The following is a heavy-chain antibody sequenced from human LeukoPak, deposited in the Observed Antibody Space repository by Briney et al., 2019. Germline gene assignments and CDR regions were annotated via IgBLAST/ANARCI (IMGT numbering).Heavy chain of an antibody. CDR3: AKTGYSSGWFATTQYFDY. Sequence: GASVKVSCKASGYTFTSYDINWVRQATGQGLEWMGWMNPNSGNTGYAQKFQGRVTITRNTSISTAYMELSSLRSEDTAVYYCAKTGYSSGWFATTQYFDYWGQGTLVTVSS. D-gene: IGHD6-19*01. CDR1: GYTFTSYD. V-gene: IGHV1-8*03. CDR2: MNPNSGNT. J-gene: IGHJ4*02.